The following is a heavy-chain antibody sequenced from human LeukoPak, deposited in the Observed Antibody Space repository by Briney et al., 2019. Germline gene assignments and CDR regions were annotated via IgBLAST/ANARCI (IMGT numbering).Heavy chain of an antibody. CDR2: INHSGST. CDR1: GGSFSGYY. CDR3: AREQVLRYFDWSPYYGMDV. Sequence: SETLPLTCAVYGGSFSGYYWSWIRQPPGKGLEWIGEINHSGSTNYNPSLKSRVTISVDTSKNQFSLKLSSVTAADTAVYYCAREQVLRYFDWSPYYGMDVWGQGTTVTVSS. D-gene: IGHD3-9*01. V-gene: IGHV4-34*01. J-gene: IGHJ6*02.